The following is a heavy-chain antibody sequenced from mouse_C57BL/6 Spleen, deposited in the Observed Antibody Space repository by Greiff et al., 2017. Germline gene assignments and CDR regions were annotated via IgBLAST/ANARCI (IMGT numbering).Heavy chain of an antibody. J-gene: IGHJ4*01. CDR3: ARYDYDRLYAMDY. CDR2: IYPGSGNT. D-gene: IGHD2-4*01. CDR1: GYTFTDYY. V-gene: IGHV1-76*01. Sequence: VQLQQSGAELVRPGASVKLSCKASGYTFTDYYINWVKQRPGQGLEWIARIYPGSGNTYYNEKFKGKATLTAEKSSSTAYMQLSSLTSEDSAVYCCARYDYDRLYAMDYWGQGTSVTVSS.